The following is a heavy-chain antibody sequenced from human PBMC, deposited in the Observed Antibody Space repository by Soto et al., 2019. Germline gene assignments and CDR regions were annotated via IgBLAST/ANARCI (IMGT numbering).Heavy chain of an antibody. CDR2: FDPEDGET. CDR3: AKLGYCSSTSCYYDYGMDV. V-gene: IGHV1-24*01. J-gene: IGHJ6*02. CDR1: GYTLTELS. D-gene: IGHD2-2*01. Sequence: ASVKVSCKVSGYTLTELSMHWVRQAPGKGLEWMGGFDPEDGETIYAQKFQGRVTMTEDTSTDTAYMELSSLRSEDAAVYYCAKLGYCSSTSCYYDYGMDVWGQGTTVTVSS.